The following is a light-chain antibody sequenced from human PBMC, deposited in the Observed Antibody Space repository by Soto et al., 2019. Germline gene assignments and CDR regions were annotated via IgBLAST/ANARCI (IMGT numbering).Light chain of an antibody. Sequence: EIVFTQSPGTLSLSPGERATLSCLASQSISNNYLAWYQQRPGQAPRLLIYGASSRATGIPVRFSGSGSGTTFTLTISRLEPEDFAVYYCQRYGRSPPITFGQGTRLEI. CDR1: QSISNNY. V-gene: IGKV3-20*01. J-gene: IGKJ5*01. CDR3: QRYGRSPPIT. CDR2: GAS.